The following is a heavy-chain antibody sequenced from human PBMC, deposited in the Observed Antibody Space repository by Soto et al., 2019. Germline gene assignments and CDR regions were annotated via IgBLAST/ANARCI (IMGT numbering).Heavy chain of an antibody. CDR2: INPNSGGT. CDR3: ARAHCGGDCYSGVDY. Sequence: QVQLVQSGAEVKKPGASVKVSCKASGYTFTGNYMHWVRQAPGQGLEWMGWINPNSGGTNYAQKFQGWVTMTRDTSISTAYMELSRLRSDDTAVYYCARAHCGGDCYSGVDYWGQGTLVTVSS. V-gene: IGHV1-2*04. J-gene: IGHJ4*02. CDR1: GYTFTGNY. D-gene: IGHD2-21*02.